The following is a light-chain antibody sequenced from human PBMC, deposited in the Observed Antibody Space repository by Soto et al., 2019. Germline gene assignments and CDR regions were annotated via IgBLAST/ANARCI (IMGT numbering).Light chain of an antibody. J-gene: IGKJ4*01. CDR2: GAS. CDR3: QQYVSIPLT. CDR1: QSVGTY. V-gene: IGKV3-20*01. Sequence: EIVLTQSPATLSLSPGERATLSCRASQSVGTYLAWYQQKPGQAPRLLIYGASSRATGIPDRFSGSGSGTDFTLTISRLEPEDFAVYYCQQYVSIPLTFGGGTKVDI.